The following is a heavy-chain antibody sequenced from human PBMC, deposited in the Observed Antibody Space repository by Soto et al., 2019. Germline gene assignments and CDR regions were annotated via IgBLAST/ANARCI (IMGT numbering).Heavy chain of an antibody. J-gene: IGHJ3*02. D-gene: IGHD3-22*01. Sequence: GESLKISCKGSGYSFTIYWIGWVRQMPGKGLEWMGIIYPGDSDTRYSPSFQGQVTISADKSISTAYLQWSSLKASDTAMYYCARQKHRITMVVGVGAFDIWGQGTMVTVS. CDR3: ARQKHRITMVVGVGAFDI. CDR1: GYSFTIYW. CDR2: IYPGDSDT. V-gene: IGHV5-51*01.